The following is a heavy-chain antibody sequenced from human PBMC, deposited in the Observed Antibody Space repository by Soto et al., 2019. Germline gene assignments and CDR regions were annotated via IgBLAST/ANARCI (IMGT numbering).Heavy chain of an antibody. Sequence: SETLSLTCTVSGGSISSCYWSWIRQPPGKGLEWIGYIYYSGSTNYNPSLKSRVTISVDTSKNQFSLKLSSVTAADTAVYYCAREGFYGGNSVLDYWGQGTLVTVSS. CDR3: AREGFYGGNSVLDY. CDR1: GGSISSCY. D-gene: IGHD4-17*01. V-gene: IGHV4-59*01. J-gene: IGHJ4*02. CDR2: IYYSGST.